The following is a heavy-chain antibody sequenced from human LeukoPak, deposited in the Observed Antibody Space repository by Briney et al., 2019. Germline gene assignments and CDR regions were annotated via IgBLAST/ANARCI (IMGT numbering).Heavy chain of an antibody. Sequence: GESLKIYCEASGYSFTNYWIGWVRQMPGKGLEWMGIIFTGDSGTRYNPSFEGQVTMSVDKSIRTAYLQWSSLKAADTAMYYCARRPEYYFDYWGQGILVSVSS. CDR1: GYSFTNYW. CDR2: IFTGDSGT. J-gene: IGHJ4*02. CDR3: ARRPEYYFDY. V-gene: IGHV5-51*01. D-gene: IGHD1-14*01.